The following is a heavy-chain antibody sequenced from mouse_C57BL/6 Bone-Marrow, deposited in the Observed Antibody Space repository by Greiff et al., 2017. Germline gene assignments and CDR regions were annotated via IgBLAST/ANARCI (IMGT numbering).Heavy chain of an antibody. CDR2: IDPENGDT. CDR1: GFNIKDDY. V-gene: IGHV14-4*01. CDR3: TTVIYDAMDY. D-gene: IGHD2-13*01. J-gene: IGHJ4*01. Sequence: VQLQQSGAELVRSGASVKLSCTASGFNIKDDYMHWVKQRPEQGLEWIGWIDPENGDTEYASKFQGKATITADTSSNTAYLQLSSLTSEDTAVYYCTTVIYDAMDYWGQGTSVTVSS.